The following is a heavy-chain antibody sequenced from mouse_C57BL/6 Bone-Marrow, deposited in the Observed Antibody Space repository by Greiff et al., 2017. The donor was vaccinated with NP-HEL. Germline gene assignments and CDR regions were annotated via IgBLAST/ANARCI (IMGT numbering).Heavy chain of an antibody. CDR3: TTDDVDWYFDV. V-gene: IGHV14-4*01. J-gene: IGHJ1*03. CDR2: LDPENGDT. D-gene: IGHD2-12*01. CDR1: GFNIKDDY. Sequence: EVQLQQSGAELVRPGASVKLSCTASGFNIKDDYMHWVKQRPEQGLEWIGWLDPENGDTEYASKFQGKATITTDTSSNTAYLQLSSLTSEDTAVYYCTTDDVDWYFDVWGTGTTVTVSS.